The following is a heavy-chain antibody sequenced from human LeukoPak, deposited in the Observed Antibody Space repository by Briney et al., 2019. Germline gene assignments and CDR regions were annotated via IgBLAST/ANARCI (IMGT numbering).Heavy chain of an antibody. CDR3: ARFTYTTRHPDV. Sequence: SETLSLTCSVSGGSISGYYWTWIRQPPGQTLEWIGYIYSSGSINYNPSLQSRVTMSVDTSVNQFSLRLSSVTAADTAVYFCARFTYTTRHPDVWGKGTTVTVSS. CDR2: IYSSGSI. J-gene: IGHJ6*04. CDR1: GGSISGYY. V-gene: IGHV4-4*09. D-gene: IGHD3-16*01.